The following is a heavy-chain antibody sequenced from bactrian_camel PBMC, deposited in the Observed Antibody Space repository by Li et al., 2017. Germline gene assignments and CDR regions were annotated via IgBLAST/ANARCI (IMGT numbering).Heavy chain of an antibody. Sequence: HVQLVESGGGSVQAGGSRRLSCAVSGYSDCRYNMSWYRQGPGKEREFVSVTDTDGSTRYADSVKGRFTISVDKSKNKLYLEMNSLKPEDTAVYYCVRGYQVPPVVTGQYDNNYWGQGTQVTVS. CDR1: GYSDCRYN. CDR3: VRGYQVPPVVTGQYDNNY. CDR2: TDTDGST. J-gene: IGHJ4*01. D-gene: IGHD3*01. V-gene: IGHV3S55*01.